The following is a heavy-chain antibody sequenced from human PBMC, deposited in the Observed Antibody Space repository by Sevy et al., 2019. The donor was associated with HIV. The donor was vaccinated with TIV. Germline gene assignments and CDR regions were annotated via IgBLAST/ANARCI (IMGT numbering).Heavy chain of an antibody. D-gene: IGHD2-21*02. CDR1: GGTISNYG. V-gene: IGHV1-69*13. CDR2: ITPFFGTI. CDR3: ARGNAVTGRAEYFDF. J-gene: IGHJ4*02. Sequence: ASVKVSCKASGGTISNYGFSWVRQAPGQGLEWVGGITPFFGTINYAQKFQDRVTITADESAGTVYLELSRLRSEDTAVYYCARGNAVTGRAEYFDFWGRGTLVTVST.